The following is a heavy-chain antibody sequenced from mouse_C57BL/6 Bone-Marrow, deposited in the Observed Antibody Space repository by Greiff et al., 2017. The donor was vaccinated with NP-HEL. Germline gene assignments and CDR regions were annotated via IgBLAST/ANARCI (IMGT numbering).Heavy chain of an antibody. CDR3: ATHYYGSSNPAWFAY. CDR1: GYTFTDYN. V-gene: IGHV1-18*01. D-gene: IGHD1-1*01. CDR2: INPNNGGT. J-gene: IGHJ3*01. Sequence: EVQLQESGPELVKPGASVKIPCKASGYTFTDYNMDWVKQSHGKSLEWIGDINPNNGGTIYNQKFKGKATLTVDKSSSTAYMELRSLTSEDTAVYYCATHYYGSSNPAWFAYWGQGTLVTVSA.